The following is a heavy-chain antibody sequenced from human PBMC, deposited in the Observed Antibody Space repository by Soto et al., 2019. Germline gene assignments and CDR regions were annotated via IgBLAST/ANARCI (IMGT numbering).Heavy chain of an antibody. V-gene: IGHV3-23*01. CDR1: GFTFSSYA. D-gene: IGHD3-3*01. J-gene: IGHJ6*02. CDR3: ARDRYSYYDFWSGSLPYYSYDMDG. Sequence: GGSLRLSCAASGFTFSSYAMSWVRQAPGKGLEWVSAISGSGGSTYYADSVKGRFTISRDNAKNSLYLQMSSLRAEDTAVYYCARDRYSYYDFWSGSLPYYSYDMDGWGQGTTVTVS. CDR2: ISGSGGST.